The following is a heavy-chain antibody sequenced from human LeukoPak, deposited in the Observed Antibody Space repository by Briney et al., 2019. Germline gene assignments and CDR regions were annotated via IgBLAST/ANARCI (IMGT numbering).Heavy chain of an antibody. Sequence: VGSLRLSCAASGFTFSSYSMNWVRQAPGKGLEWVSSISSSSSYIYYAASVKGRFTISRDNAKNSLYLQMNSLRAEDTAVYYCATPVTTRYEGHYWGQGTLVTVSS. J-gene: IGHJ4*02. CDR3: ATPVTTRYEGHY. D-gene: IGHD1-1*01. V-gene: IGHV3-21*01. CDR1: GFTFSSYS. CDR2: ISSSSSYI.